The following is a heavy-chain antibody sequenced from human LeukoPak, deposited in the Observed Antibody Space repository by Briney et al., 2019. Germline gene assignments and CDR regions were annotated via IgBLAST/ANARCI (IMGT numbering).Heavy chain of an antibody. D-gene: IGHD1-26*01. CDR2: IYYSGST. CDR3: AKEGARWEPSFSAFDI. Sequence: SETLSLTCTVSGGSISSYYWSWIRQPPGKGLEWIGYIYYSGSTNYNPSLKSRVTISVETSKNEFSLKLRSVTAADTAVYYCAKEGARWEPSFSAFDIWGQGTMVTVSS. V-gene: IGHV4-59*01. CDR1: GGSISSYY. J-gene: IGHJ3*02.